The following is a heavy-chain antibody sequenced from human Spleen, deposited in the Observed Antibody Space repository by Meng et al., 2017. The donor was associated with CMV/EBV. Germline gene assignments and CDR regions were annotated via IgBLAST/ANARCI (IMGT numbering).Heavy chain of an antibody. Sequence: SAASISSTLYYWGWVRQPPGEGLAWFGSIHYSAYTPYNPSLNSRATMLVDTSKNQFSLKLTSVTAADTAVYYCARVAIGGRGEFDPWGQGILVTVSS. J-gene: IGHJ5*02. CDR2: IHYSAYT. CDR3: ARVAIGGRGEFDP. D-gene: IGHD6-6*01. CDR1: AASISSTLYY. V-gene: IGHV4-39*07.